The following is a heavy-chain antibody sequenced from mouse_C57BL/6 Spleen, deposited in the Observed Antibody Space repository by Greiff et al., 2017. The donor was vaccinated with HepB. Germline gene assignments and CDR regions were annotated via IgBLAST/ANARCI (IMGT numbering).Heavy chain of an antibody. CDR2: INPNNGGT. CDR1: GYTFTDYY. CDR3: ARSGSTVVPRGYFDV. Sequence: EVQLQQSGPELVKPGASVKISCKASGYTFTDYYMNWVKQSHGKSLEWIGDINPNNGGTSYNQKFKGKATLTVDKSSSTAYMELRSLTSEDSAVYYCARSGSTVVPRGYFDVWGTGTTVTVSS. V-gene: IGHV1-26*01. J-gene: IGHJ1*03. D-gene: IGHD1-1*01.